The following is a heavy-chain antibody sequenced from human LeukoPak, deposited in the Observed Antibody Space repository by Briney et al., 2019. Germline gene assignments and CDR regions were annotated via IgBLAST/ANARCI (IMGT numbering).Heavy chain of an antibody. CDR2: IYYSGST. D-gene: IGHD3-10*01. CDR3: ARGGDRSGSNYYYYYMDV. CDR1: GGSISSSIYY. Sequence: SETLSLTCTVSGGSISSSIYYWGWIRQPPGKGLEWIGSIYYSGSTNYNPSLKSRVTMSVDTSKNQFSLKLSSVTAADTAVYYCARGGDRSGSNYYYYYMDVWGKGTTVTISS. J-gene: IGHJ6*03. V-gene: IGHV4-39*07.